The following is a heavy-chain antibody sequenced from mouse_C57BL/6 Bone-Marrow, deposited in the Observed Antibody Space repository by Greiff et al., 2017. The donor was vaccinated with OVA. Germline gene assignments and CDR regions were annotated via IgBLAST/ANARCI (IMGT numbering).Heavy chain of an antibody. D-gene: IGHD2-4*01. Sequence: EVQLQQSGPELVKPGASVKIPCKASGYTFTDYNMDWVKQSHGKSLEWIGDINPNNGGTIYNQKFKGKATLTVVKSSSTAYMELRSLTSEDTAVYYCARLGYDYDGGPWYFDVWGTGTTVTVSS. CDR1: GYTFTDYN. V-gene: IGHV1-18*01. J-gene: IGHJ1*03. CDR2: INPNNGGT. CDR3: ARLGYDYDGGPWYFDV.